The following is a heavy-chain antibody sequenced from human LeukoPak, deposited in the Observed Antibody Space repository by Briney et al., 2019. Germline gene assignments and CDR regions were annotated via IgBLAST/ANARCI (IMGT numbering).Heavy chain of an antibody. J-gene: IGHJ4*02. CDR3: TRAYSSLDYSLDY. CDR2: IYYSGST. D-gene: IGHD6-13*01. V-gene: IGHV4-39*07. CDR1: GGSISSSSYY. Sequence: SETLSLTCTVSGGSISSSSYYWGWIRQPPGKGLEWIGSIYYSGSTYYNPSLKSRVTISVDTSKNQFSLKLSSVTAADTTVYYCTRAYSSLDYSLDYWGQGTLVTVSS.